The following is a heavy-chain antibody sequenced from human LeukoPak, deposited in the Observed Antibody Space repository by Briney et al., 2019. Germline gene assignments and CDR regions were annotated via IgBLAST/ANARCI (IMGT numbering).Heavy chain of an antibody. CDR2: IGSTGINT. Sequence: GGSLRLSCAASGFTFSNYAMSWVRQAPGKGPEWVSTIGSTGINTFYADSVKGRFTVSRDNSKNTLPLQMTSLGEETTAGYYCTKRSTNGGGDFDYGGLGSVVSVSS. J-gene: IGHJ4*02. D-gene: IGHD2-8*01. CDR3: TKRSTNGGGDFDY. V-gene: IGHV3-23*05. CDR1: GFTFSNYA.